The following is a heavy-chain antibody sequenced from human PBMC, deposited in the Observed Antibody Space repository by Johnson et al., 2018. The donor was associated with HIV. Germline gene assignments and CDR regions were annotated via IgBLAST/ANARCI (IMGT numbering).Heavy chain of an antibody. D-gene: IGHD2-2*01. CDR3: ARDGGHYCSSTGCWNKHAFDV. CDR1: GFTVSSNY. Sequence: MLLVVSGGGLVQPGGSLRLSCAASGFTVSSNYMSWVRQAPGKGLEWVSVIYSGGSTYSADSVKGRFTISRDNSKNTLYLQMNSLRAEDTAVYYCARDGGHYCSSTGCWNKHAFDVWGQGTMVTVSS. J-gene: IGHJ3*01. V-gene: IGHV3-53*01. CDR2: IYSGGST.